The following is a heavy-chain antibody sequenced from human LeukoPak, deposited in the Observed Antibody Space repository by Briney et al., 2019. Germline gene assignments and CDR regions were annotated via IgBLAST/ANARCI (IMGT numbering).Heavy chain of an antibody. Sequence: GASVKVSFKASGYTFTVYHMHWVRQAPGQGLEWMGWINPYSGGTNYAQKFQGRVTMTRDTSISTAYMELNRLQSDDTAVYYCARDWGRSSGWYNWFDPWGQGTLVTVSS. CDR1: GYTFTVYH. CDR3: ARDWGRSSGWYNWFDP. CDR2: INPYSGGT. D-gene: IGHD6-19*01. J-gene: IGHJ5*02. V-gene: IGHV1-2*02.